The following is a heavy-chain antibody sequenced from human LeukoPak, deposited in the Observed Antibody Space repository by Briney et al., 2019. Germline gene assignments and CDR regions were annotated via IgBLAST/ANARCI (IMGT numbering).Heavy chain of an antibody. CDR1: GGTFSSYA. J-gene: IGHJ3*02. Sequence: ASVKVSCKASGGTFSSYAISWVRQAPGQGLEWMGGIIPIFGTANYAQKFQGRVTITADNSTSTDYMEMSSLRSEDTAVYYCARDYRDPLTGWTIAFDIWGQGTMVTVSS. D-gene: IGHD3-9*01. CDR3: ARDYRDPLTGWTIAFDI. V-gene: IGHV1-69*06. CDR2: IIPIFGTA.